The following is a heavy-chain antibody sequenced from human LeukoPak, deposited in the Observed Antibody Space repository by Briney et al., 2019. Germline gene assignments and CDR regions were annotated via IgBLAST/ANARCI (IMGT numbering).Heavy chain of an antibody. J-gene: IGHJ4*02. CDR3: AKHSSSWHYFDY. D-gene: IGHD6-13*01. CDR2: ISGSGGGT. V-gene: IGHV3-23*01. CDR1: GFTFSTYG. Sequence: GGSLRLSCAASGFTFSTYGMSWVRQAPGKGLEWVSAISGSGGGTYFADSVKGRFTISRDNSKNTLYLQMNSLRAEDTAIYYCAKHSSSWHYFDYWGQGTLVTVSS.